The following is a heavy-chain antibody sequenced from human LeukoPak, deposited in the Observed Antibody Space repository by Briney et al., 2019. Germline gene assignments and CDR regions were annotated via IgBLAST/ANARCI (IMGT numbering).Heavy chain of an antibody. CDR1: GFTFSTYA. CDR3: ARARSRYGYGDAFYI. Sequence: GGSLRLSCAASGFTFSTYAMHGVRQAPGKGLEWVADISYDGSSKYYADSVKGRFTISRDNSKNTLYLQMNSLRAEDTAVYYCARARSRYGYGDAFYIWGQGTMVTVSS. J-gene: IGHJ3*02. V-gene: IGHV3-30*04. D-gene: IGHD5-18*01. CDR2: ISYDGSSK.